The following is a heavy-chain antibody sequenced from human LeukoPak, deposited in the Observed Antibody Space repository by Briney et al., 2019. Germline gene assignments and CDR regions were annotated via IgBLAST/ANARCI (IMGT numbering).Heavy chain of an antibody. J-gene: IGHJ6*02. Sequence: SETLSLTCAVYGGSFSGYYWSWIRQPPGKGLEWIGYIYYSGSTNYNPSLKSRVTISVDTSKNQFSLKLSSVTAADTAVYYCARDSLTGDLWYYYGMDVWGQGTTVTVCS. CDR3: ARDSLTGDLWYYYGMDV. V-gene: IGHV4-59*01. CDR1: GGSFSGYY. CDR2: IYYSGST. D-gene: IGHD7-27*01.